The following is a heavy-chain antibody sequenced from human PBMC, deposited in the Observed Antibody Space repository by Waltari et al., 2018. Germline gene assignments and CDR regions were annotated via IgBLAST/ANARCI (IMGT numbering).Heavy chain of an antibody. CDR1: GFTFNVQS. CDR2: IRHSSSYF. J-gene: IGHJ3*01. D-gene: IGHD3-10*01. V-gene: IGHV3-21*01. Sequence: EVQLVESGGGLVKPGGSLRLSCVASGFTFNVQSMNWVRQAPGGGLESVSSIRHSSSYFIYADSVKGLFTISRDNAKNSLYLQLSILRVEDTALYYCAKDLRPYYGSGTLAFDVWGQGTMVTVSS. CDR3: AKDLRPYYGSGTLAFDV.